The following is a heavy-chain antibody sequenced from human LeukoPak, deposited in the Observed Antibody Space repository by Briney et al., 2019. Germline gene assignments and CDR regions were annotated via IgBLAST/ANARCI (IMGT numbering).Heavy chain of an antibody. CDR3: AKMAGPGPYYFDY. Sequence: GGSLRLSCAASGFTFSSYAMSWVRQAPGKGLEWVSGISGSGGSTYYADSVKGRFTISRDNSKNTLYLQTNSLRAEDTAVYYCAKMAGPGPYYFDYWGQGTLVTVSS. CDR2: ISGSGGST. D-gene: IGHD6-19*01. V-gene: IGHV3-23*01. CDR1: GFTFSSYA. J-gene: IGHJ4*02.